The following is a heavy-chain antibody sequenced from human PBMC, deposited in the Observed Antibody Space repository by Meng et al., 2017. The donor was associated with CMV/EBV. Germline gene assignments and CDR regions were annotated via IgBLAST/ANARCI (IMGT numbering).Heavy chain of an antibody. V-gene: IGHV3-53*01. J-gene: IGHJ6*02. CDR3: ARDVCTNGVCYSYQGMDV. Sequence: GESLKTPRAAPGFPVSSNYMSRGRQAPGKGLEWVLVIYSGCSSYYAHSVKGRFTISRDNSQNTLYLQMNSRRAEDTAVYYCARDVCTNGVCYSYQGMDVWGQGTTVTVSS. CDR1: GFPVSSNY. D-gene: IGHD2-8*01. CDR2: IYSGCSS.